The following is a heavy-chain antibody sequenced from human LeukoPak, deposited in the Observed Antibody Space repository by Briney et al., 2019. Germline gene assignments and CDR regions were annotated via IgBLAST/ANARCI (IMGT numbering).Heavy chain of an antibody. Sequence: KTSETLSLTCTVSGFSINRGYYWGWIRQPPGKGLEWIGTIYHNGITFYNPSLTSRVSISVHTSTNQFSLKLSSVTAADTALYYCARDGGYFYDSSGLSQTSFDFWGQGTMVTVSS. V-gene: IGHV4-38-2*02. CDR3: ARDGGYFYDSSGLSQTSFDF. CDR2: IYHNGIT. J-gene: IGHJ3*01. CDR1: GFSINRGYY. D-gene: IGHD3-22*01.